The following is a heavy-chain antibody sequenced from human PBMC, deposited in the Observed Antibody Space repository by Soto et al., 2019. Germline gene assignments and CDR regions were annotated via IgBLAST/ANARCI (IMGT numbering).Heavy chain of an antibody. CDR3: ARTFDTITYYFDY. D-gene: IGHD3-9*01. J-gene: IGHJ4*02. CDR1: EFSFSSYA. CDR2: ISFDGNIT. Sequence: EGSLILSCAASEFSFSSYAMHWIRPAPGKGLEWVAVISFDGNITHYADSVKGRFIISRDNSKNTLYLQMHSLSGEDTAVYYCARTFDTITYYFDYWGQGTLGTVPS. V-gene: IGHV3-30-3*01.